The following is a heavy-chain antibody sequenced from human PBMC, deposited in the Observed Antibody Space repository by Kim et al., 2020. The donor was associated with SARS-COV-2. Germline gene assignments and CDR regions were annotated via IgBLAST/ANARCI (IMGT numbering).Heavy chain of an antibody. Sequence: SETLSLTCTVSGGDSISPYYWSWIRQSAGKGLEWIGRVFATGSPNYNPSLESRVTMSVDTAKNQFFLMVRSVTVADTAVYYCAKDRGGSTTLWGQGTLVTVSS. J-gene: IGHJ4*02. CDR2: VFATGSP. V-gene: IGHV4-4*07. CDR3: AKDRGGSTTL. CDR1: GGDSISPYY. D-gene: IGHD3-10*01.